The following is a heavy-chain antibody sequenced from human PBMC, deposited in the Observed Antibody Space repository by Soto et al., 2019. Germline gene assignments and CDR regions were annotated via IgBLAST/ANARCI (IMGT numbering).Heavy chain of an antibody. J-gene: IGHJ3*02. V-gene: IGHV4-39*01. CDR3: ARGPTDDAFDI. CDR1: GGSISSSSYY. CDR2: IYYSGST. Sequence: QLQLQESGPGLVKPSETLSLTCTVSGGSISSSSYYWGWIRQPPGKGLEWIGSIYYSGSTYYNPSLKSRVTISVDTSKNQFSLKLSSVTAADTAVYYCARGPTDDAFDIWGQGTMVTVSS.